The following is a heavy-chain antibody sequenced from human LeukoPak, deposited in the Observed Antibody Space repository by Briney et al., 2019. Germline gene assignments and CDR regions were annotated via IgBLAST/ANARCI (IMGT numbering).Heavy chain of an antibody. D-gene: IGHD6-13*01. Sequence: GGSLRLSCAASGFTFSSYGMHWVRQAPGKGLEWVAFIRYDGSNKYYADSVKGRFTISRDNAKNSLYLQMNSLRAEDTAVYYCARGTGYSSSWYNWFDPWGQGTLVTVSS. V-gene: IGHV3-30*02. CDR3: ARGTGYSSSWYNWFDP. CDR1: GFTFSSYG. CDR2: IRYDGSNK. J-gene: IGHJ5*02.